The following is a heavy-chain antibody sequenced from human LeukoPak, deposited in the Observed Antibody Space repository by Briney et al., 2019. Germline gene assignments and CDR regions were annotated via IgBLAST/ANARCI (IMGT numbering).Heavy chain of an antibody. J-gene: IGHJ4*02. D-gene: IGHD6-13*01. V-gene: IGHV4-39*01. CDR2: IYYSGST. CDR1: GGSISSSSYY. CDR3: ARHPTVEFIAAAGTH. Sequence: PSETPSLTCTVSGGSISSSSYYWGWIRQPPGKGLEWIGSIYYSGSTYYNPSLKSRVTISVDTSKNQFSLKLSSVTAADTAVYYCARHPTVEFIAAAGTHWGQGTLVTVSS.